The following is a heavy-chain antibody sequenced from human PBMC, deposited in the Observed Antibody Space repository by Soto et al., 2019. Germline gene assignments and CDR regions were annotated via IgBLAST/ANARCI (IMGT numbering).Heavy chain of an antibody. CDR1: GGTFSSYA. J-gene: IGHJ4*02. V-gene: IGHV1-69*06. Sequence: QVQLVQSGAEVKKPGSSVKVSCKASGGTFSSYAISWVRQAPGQGLEWMGGIIPIFGTANYAQKFQGRVTITADKSTSTAYMELSSLRSEDTAGYYCASHEYSSSELDSSGQTWGQGTLVTVSS. CDR3: ASHEYSSSELDSSGQT. D-gene: IGHD6-6*01. CDR2: IIPIFGTA.